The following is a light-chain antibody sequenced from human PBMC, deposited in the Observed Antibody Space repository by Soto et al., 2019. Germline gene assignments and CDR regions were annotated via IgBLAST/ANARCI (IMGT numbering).Light chain of an antibody. CDR3: QQRANLLT. CDR2: DAS. Sequence: ETVLTQSPATLSLSPGEGATLSCRASQSVGVSLAWYQHKPCQAPRLLIYDASNRATGIPARFSGSGSGTDFTLTIRSLESEDFAVYYCQQRANLLTFGGGTEVEIK. V-gene: IGKV3-11*01. J-gene: IGKJ4*01. CDR1: QSVGVS.